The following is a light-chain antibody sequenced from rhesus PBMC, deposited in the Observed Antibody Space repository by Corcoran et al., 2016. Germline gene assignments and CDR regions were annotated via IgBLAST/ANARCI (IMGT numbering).Light chain of an antibody. CDR1: SSDIGGYTY. CDR2: GVS. CDR3: CSYTTISTYI. J-gene: IGLJ1*01. V-gene: IGLV2S7*01. Sequence: QSAPTQPPSVSGSPGQSVIISCIGTSSDIGGYTYVPWYQQRPGKAPKLMIYGVSNRPSGVSDRFSGSKSGNTASLIISGLQAEDEADYYCCSYTTISTYIFGAGTRLTVL.